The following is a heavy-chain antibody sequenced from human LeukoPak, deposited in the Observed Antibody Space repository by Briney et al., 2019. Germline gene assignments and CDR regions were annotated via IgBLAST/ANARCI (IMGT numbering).Heavy chain of an antibody. CDR3: ARDPYSGNYGDYYYYYMDV. J-gene: IGHJ6*03. CDR1: GFSFSVYN. CDR2: ITSSSSYI. D-gene: IGHD1-26*01. Sequence: PGGSLRLSCAASGFSFSVYNMNWVRQAPGKGLEWVSSITSSSSYIYYADSVKGRFTISRDNAKSSLYLQMNSLRDEDTAVYYCARDPYSGNYGDYYYYYMDVWGKGTTVTISS. V-gene: IGHV3-21*01.